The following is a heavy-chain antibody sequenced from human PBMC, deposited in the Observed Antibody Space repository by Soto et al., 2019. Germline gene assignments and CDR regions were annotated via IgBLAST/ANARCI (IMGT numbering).Heavy chain of an antibody. Sequence: QVQLVESGGGVVQPGRSLRLSCAASGFTFSSYAMHWVRQAPGKGLEWVAVISYDGSNKYYADSVKGRFTISRDNSKNTLYLQMNSLRAEDTAVYYFARGLGDSSGYYMYYFDYWGQGTLVTVSS. CDR2: ISYDGSNK. J-gene: IGHJ4*02. V-gene: IGHV3-30-3*01. CDR1: GFTFSSYA. D-gene: IGHD3-22*01. CDR3: ARGLGDSSGYYMYYFDY.